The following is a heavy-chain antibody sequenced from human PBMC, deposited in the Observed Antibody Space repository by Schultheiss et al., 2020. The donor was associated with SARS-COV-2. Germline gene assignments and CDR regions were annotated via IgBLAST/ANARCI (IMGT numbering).Heavy chain of an antibody. J-gene: IGHJ4*02. V-gene: IGHV4-61*02. CDR1: GGSISSGSYY. CDR2: IYTSGST. CDR3: ARDAAYCSSTSCYTYFDY. D-gene: IGHD2-2*02. Sequence: SETLSLTCTVSGGSISSGSYYWSWIRQPAGKGLEWIGRIYTSGSTYYNPSLKSRVTISVDTSKNQFSLKLSSVTAADTAVYYCARDAAYCSSTSCYTYFDYWGQGTLVTVSS.